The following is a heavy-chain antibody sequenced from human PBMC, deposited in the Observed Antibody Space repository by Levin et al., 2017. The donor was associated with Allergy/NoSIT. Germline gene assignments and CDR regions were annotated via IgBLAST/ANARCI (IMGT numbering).Heavy chain of an antibody. CDR1: GGSISSSSYY. Sequence: ASETLSLTCTVSGGSISSSSYYWGWIRQPPGTGLEWIGSMYYSGSTYYNPSLKSRVTISVDTSKNQFSLKLSSVTAADTAVYYCARHAGITIFGEVIIDWLDPWGQGTLVTVSS. D-gene: IGHD3-3*01. CDR2: MYYSGST. CDR3: ARHAGITIFGEVIIDWLDP. J-gene: IGHJ5*02. V-gene: IGHV4-39*01.